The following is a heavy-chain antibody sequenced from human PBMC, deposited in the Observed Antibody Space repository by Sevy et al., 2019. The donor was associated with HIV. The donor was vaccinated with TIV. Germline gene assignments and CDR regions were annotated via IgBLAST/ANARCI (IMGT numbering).Heavy chain of an antibody. J-gene: IGHJ4*02. Sequence: ASVKVSCKASGYTFTNYGVTWVRQAPGQGLEWMGWISAYNGNTKYAEKLQDRVTMTTDTATNTAYMELRSLRSDDTAVYYCARYESFSLIVVDLDYWGQGTLVTVSS. CDR1: GYTFTNYG. CDR3: ARYESFSLIVVDLDY. V-gene: IGHV1-18*01. CDR2: ISAYNGNT. D-gene: IGHD3-22*01.